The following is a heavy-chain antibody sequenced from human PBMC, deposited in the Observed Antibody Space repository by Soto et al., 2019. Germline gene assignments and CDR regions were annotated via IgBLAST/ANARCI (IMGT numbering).Heavy chain of an antibody. CDR1: GYTFTTYG. J-gene: IGHJ4*02. Sequence: QVQLVQSEGEVKQPGASVKVSCKASGYTFTTYGVCWVRQVPGRGLERVGYISPNSGYTVYAQNCKGRVSMSTDTSTSTVYMELRSLRSDDTAVYYCVREMWTHYVPQNFFDYWGQGALVTVSS. CDR3: VREMWTHYVPQNFFDY. D-gene: IGHD4-17*01. V-gene: IGHV1-18*01. CDR2: ISPNSGYT.